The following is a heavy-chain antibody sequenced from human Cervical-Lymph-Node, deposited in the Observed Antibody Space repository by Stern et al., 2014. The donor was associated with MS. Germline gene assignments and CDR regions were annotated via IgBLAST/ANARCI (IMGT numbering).Heavy chain of an antibody. CDR3: AKAPLQDGSNWLFPYYGMDV. V-gene: IGHV3-9*01. D-gene: IGHD5-24*01. Sequence: EVHLVESGGGLVQPGRSLRLSCAASGFSFDVYAMHWVRQDPGKGLEWVSVVSSNSGIKGYADSVKGRFTISRDNARKSLYLQMNSLRVEDTALYYCAKAPLQDGSNWLFPYYGMDVWGQGTTVTVS. CDR1: GFSFDVYA. CDR2: VSSNSGIK. J-gene: IGHJ6*02.